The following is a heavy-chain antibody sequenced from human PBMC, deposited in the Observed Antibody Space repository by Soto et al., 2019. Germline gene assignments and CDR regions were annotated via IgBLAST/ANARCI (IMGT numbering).Heavy chain of an antibody. J-gene: IGHJ6*02. D-gene: IGHD3-10*01. CDR3: ARENYYGSGHTEGYYYGMDV. Sequence: GGSLRLSCAASGFTFSSYSMNWVRQAPGKGLEWVSSISSSSSYIYYADSVKGRFTISRDNAKNSLYLQMNSLRAEDTAVYYCARENYYGSGHTEGYYYGMDVWGQGTTVTVSS. CDR2: ISSSSSYI. CDR1: GFTFSSYS. V-gene: IGHV3-21*01.